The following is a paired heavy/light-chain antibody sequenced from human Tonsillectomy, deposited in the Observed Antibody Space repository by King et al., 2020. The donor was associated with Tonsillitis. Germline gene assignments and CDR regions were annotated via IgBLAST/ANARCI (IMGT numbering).Light chain of an antibody. V-gene: IGKV4-1*01. Sequence: DIVMTQSPDSLAVSLGERATINCKSSQSVLYSSNNKNYLAWYQQKPGQPPQLLIYWASTRESGVPDRFSGSGSGTDFTLTISSLQAEDVAVYYCQQYYSTWTFGQGTKVEIK. CDR2: WAS. J-gene: IGKJ1*01. CDR1: QSVLYSSNNKNY. CDR3: QQYYSTWT.
Heavy chain of an antibody. CDR1: GFIFSDYY. J-gene: IGHJ2*01. CDR2: ISSSSTYT. Sequence: QVQLVESGGGLVKPGGSLRLSCAASGFIFSDYYMNWIRQAPGKGLEWVSYISSSSTYTNYADSVKGRFTISRDNAKNSLYLQMNSLRAEDTAVYYCARYDVEYSGYDLAWYFDLWGRGTLVTVSS. V-gene: IGHV3-11*06. CDR3: ARYDVEYSGYDLAWYFDL. D-gene: IGHD5-12*01.